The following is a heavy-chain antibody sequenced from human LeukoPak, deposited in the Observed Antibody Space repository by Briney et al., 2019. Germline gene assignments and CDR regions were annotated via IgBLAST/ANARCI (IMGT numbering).Heavy chain of an antibody. CDR3: AKDWDYYGSGSYYGIDY. D-gene: IGHD3-10*01. V-gene: IGHV3-21*01. CDR2: ISSSSSYI. Sequence: GGSLTLSCAASGFTFSSYSMNWVPQAPGKGREWVSSISSSSSYIYYADSVKGRFTISRDNAKNSLYLQMNSLRAEDTAVYYCAKDWDYYGSGSYYGIDYWGQGTLVTVSS. CDR1: GFTFSSYS. J-gene: IGHJ4*02.